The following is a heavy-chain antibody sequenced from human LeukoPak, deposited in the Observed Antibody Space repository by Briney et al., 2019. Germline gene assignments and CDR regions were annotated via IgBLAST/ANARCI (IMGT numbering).Heavy chain of an antibody. J-gene: IGHJ3*02. D-gene: IGHD2-2*01. CDR3: TRDQRKYCSRTTCFVFDI. CDR1: GFTVSSNY. V-gene: IGHV3-66*01. Sequence: GGSLRLSCAASGFTVSSNYMSRVRQAPGKGLEWVSGFHSGGSTYYADSVKGRFTISGDNSKNTLYLQMNSLRAEDTAVYYCTRDQRKYCSRTTCFVFDIWGQGTVVSVSS. CDR2: FHSGGST.